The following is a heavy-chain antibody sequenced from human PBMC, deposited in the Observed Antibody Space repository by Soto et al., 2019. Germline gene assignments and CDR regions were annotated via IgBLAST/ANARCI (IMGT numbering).Heavy chain of an antibody. V-gene: IGHV4-34*01. CDR2: INHSGST. D-gene: IGHD6-19*01. CDR1: GGSVSGYY. CDR3: ARGSRYSSGWYRAWGYYYGMDV. Sequence: SETLSLTCAVYGGSVSGYYLSWIRQPPGKGLEWIGEINHSGSTNYNPSLKSRVTISVDTSKNQFSLKLSSVTAADTAVYYCARGSRYSSGWYRAWGYYYGMDVWGQGTTVTVSS. J-gene: IGHJ6*02.